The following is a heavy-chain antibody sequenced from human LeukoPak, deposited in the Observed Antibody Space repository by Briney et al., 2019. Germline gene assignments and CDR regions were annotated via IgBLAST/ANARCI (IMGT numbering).Heavy chain of an antibody. J-gene: IGHJ4*02. CDR2: IYSGGST. V-gene: IGHV3-66*01. CDR1: GFTVSSNY. D-gene: IGHD6-13*01. CDR3: ARAEYSSSWYGY. Sequence: GGSLRLSCAASGFTVSSNYMSWVRQAPGKGLEWVSVIYSGGSTYYADSVKGRFTISRDNSKNTLYLQMNSLRAEDTAVYYCARAEYSSSWYGYWGQGTLVTVSS.